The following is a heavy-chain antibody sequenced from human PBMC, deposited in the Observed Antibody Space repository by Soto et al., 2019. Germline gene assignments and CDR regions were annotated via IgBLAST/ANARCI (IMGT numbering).Heavy chain of an antibody. CDR2: MIPIFSKT. CDR3: ATDVVRSTGGDS. Sequence: QVQLVQSGAEVKELGSSVKVSCKTSGGTFTTSSFVWVRQGPGQGLAWMGGMIPIFSKTNFAPKFQGRVTFTADESTRTVYMDLSSLRSEDTAIYYCATDVVRSTGGDSWGQGTLVNVSS. D-gene: IGHD7-27*01. CDR1: GGTFTTSS. V-gene: IGHV1-69*01. J-gene: IGHJ4*02.